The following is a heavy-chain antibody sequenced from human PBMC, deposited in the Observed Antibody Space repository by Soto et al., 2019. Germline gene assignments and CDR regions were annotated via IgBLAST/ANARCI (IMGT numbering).Heavy chain of an antibody. Sequence: GGSMRLSCAASGFSFSSYWMSWVRQAPGKGLQWVANIKQDGSQKYYVDSVKGRFTIYRDNAKNSLYLQMNSLRAEDTAIYYCARPYCSGGSCYNWFDPWGQGTLVTVSS. CDR1: GFSFSSYW. CDR3: ARPYCSGGSCYNWFDP. D-gene: IGHD2-15*01. J-gene: IGHJ5*02. V-gene: IGHV3-7*03. CDR2: IKQDGSQK.